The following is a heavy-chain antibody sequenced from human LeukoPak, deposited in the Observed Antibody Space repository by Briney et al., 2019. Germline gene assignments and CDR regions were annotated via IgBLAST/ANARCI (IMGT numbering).Heavy chain of an antibody. CDR2: INHSGST. D-gene: IGHD3-3*01. CDR3: ARGRYYDFWSGYYTGGYFDY. V-gene: IGHV4-34*01. Sequence: SETLSLTCTVSGGSISSYYWSWIRQPPGKGLEWIGEINHSGSTNYNPSLKSRVTISVDTSKNQFSLKLSSVTAADTAVYYCARGRYYDFWSGYYTGGYFDYWGQGTLVTVSS. CDR1: GGSISSYY. J-gene: IGHJ4*02.